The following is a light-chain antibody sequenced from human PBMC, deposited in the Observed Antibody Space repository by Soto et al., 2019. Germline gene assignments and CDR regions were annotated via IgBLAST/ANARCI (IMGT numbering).Light chain of an antibody. CDR3: DAWDDSLNGWV. J-gene: IGLJ3*02. Sequence: QSVLTQPPSVSAAPRQRVTISCSGSRSNVGDNAVNWYQQLPGKAPKLLIYYDDLLTSGVSDRFSGSKSGTSASLAISGLQSEDEGDYYWDAWDDSLNGWVFGGGTQLTVL. CDR2: YDD. CDR1: RSNVGDNA. V-gene: IGLV1-36*01.